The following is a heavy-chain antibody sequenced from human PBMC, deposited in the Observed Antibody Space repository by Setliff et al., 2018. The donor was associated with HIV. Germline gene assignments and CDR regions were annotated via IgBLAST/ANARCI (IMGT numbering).Heavy chain of an antibody. Sequence: PSETLSLTCAVYGGSFSAYYWSWIRQPPGKGLEWIGEINHSGSTNYNPPLKTRVTIMVDTSKNQFSLKLGSVTAADTAVYYCAREWSYGAFDTFDVWGQGTMVTVSS. CDR3: AREWSYGAFDTFDV. CDR1: GGSFSAYY. D-gene: IGHD5-18*01. CDR2: INHSGST. J-gene: IGHJ3*01. V-gene: IGHV4-34*01.